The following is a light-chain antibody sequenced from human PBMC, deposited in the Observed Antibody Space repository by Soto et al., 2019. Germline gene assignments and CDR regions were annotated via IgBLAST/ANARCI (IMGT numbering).Light chain of an antibody. CDR2: GAS. J-gene: IGKJ1*01. Sequence: DIVLTPSPATLSLSPGERATLSCRASQSVSSSYLAWYQQKPGQAPRLLIYGASSRATGIPDRFSGSGSGTDFTLTISRLEPEDFAVYYCQQYGSSRWTFGQGTKVDIK. V-gene: IGKV3-20*01. CDR3: QQYGSSRWT. CDR1: QSVSSSY.